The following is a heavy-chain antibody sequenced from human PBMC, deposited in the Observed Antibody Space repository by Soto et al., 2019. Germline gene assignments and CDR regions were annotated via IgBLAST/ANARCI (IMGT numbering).Heavy chain of an antibody. CDR1: DGSIISRGCC. V-gene: IGHV4-31*03. Sequence: TMSLTYTVSDGSIISRGCCWSWNRTHTGKGLEWIGYIYYSGSTYYNPSLKSRVTISVDTSKNQFSLKLSSVTAADTAVYYCARDVVVVVAATRTDWFDPWGQGTLVTVSS. CDR3: ARDVVVVVAATRTDWFDP. CDR2: IYYSGST. J-gene: IGHJ5*02. D-gene: IGHD2-15*01.